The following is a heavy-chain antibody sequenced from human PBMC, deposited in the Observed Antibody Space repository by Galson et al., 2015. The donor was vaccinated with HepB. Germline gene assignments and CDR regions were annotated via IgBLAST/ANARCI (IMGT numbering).Heavy chain of an antibody. CDR1: GYTFTGYY. Sequence: SVKVSCKASGYTFTGYYMHWVRQAPGQGLEWMGWINPNSGGTNYAQKFQGRATMTRDMSISTAYMELSRLRSDDTAVYYCARDSSCSSTSCYWAAGFDYWGQGTLVTVSS. V-gene: IGHV1-2*02. D-gene: IGHD2-2*01. CDR3: ARDSSCSSTSCYWAAGFDY. J-gene: IGHJ4*02. CDR2: INPNSGGT.